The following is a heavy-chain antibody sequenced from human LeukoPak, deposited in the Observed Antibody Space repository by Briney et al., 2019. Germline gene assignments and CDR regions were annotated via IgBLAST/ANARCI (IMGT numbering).Heavy chain of an antibody. CDR1: GFTFSDYY. J-gene: IGHJ4*02. V-gene: IGHV3-11*04. CDR3: ARVAWLRLYYFDY. CDR2: ISSSDSTI. Sequence: PGGSLRLSCAASGFTFSDYYMSWIRQAPGKGLEWVSYISSSDSTIYYADSVKGRFTISRDNAKNSLYLQMNSLRAEDTAVYYCARVAWLRLYYFDYWGQGTLVTVSS. D-gene: IGHD5-12*01.